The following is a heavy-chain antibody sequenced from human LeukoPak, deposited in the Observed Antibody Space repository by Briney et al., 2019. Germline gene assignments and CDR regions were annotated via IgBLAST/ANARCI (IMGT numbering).Heavy chain of an antibody. CDR3: ARAAGWFDP. J-gene: IGHJ5*02. Sequence: GGSLRLSCAASVFTLSDYHMSWIRQARRKGLEWVSYISSSSNNIHYANSVRGRFTISRDNAKNSVYLQMNSLRAEDTAIYYCARAAGWFDPRGQGTLVTVSS. CDR1: VFTLSDYH. CDR2: ISSSSNNI. V-gene: IGHV3-11*01.